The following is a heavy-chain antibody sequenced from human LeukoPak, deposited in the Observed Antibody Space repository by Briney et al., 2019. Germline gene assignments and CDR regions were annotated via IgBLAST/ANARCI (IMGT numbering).Heavy chain of an antibody. V-gene: IGHV5-51*01. CDR3: AVYCSGSRCYRGSNNWFDP. J-gene: IGHJ5*02. Sequence: GESLKISCTGSGYSFTSYWIGWVRQMPGKGLEWMGFIYPGDSDTRYSPSCQGQVTISADKSINTAYLQWSSLKASDTAMYYCAVYCSGSRCYRGSNNWFDPWGQGTLVTVSS. CDR2: IYPGDSDT. D-gene: IGHD2-15*01. CDR1: GYSFTSYW.